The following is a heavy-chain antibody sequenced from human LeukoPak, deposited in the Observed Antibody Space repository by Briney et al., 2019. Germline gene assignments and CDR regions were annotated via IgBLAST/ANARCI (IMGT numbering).Heavy chain of an antibody. D-gene: IGHD3-10*01. Sequence: SETLSLTCIVSGGSINPHYWSWIRQPPGKGLEWIGEINHSGSTNYNPSLKSRVTISVDTSKNQFSLKLSSVTAADTAVYYCARVTMVRGVTSNWFDPWGQGTLVTVSS. CDR2: INHSGST. V-gene: IGHV4-34*01. CDR3: ARVTMVRGVTSNWFDP. CDR1: GGSINPHY. J-gene: IGHJ5*02.